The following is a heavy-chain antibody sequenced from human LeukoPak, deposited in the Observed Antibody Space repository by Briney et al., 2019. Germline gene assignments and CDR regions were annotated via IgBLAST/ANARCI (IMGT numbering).Heavy chain of an antibody. V-gene: IGHV3-30-3*01. CDR1: GFTFSSYA. J-gene: IGHJ4*02. Sequence: PGRSLRLSCAAPGFTFSSYAMPWVRQAPGKGLEWVAVISYDGSNKYYADSVKGRFTISRDNSKNTLYLQMNSLRAEDTAVYYCARGLSDFYGDHGDFDYWGQGTLVTVSS. CDR3: ARGLSDFYGDHGDFDY. D-gene: IGHD4-17*01. CDR2: ISYDGSNK.